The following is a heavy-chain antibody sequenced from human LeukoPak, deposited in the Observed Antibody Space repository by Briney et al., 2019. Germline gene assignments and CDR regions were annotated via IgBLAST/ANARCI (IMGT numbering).Heavy chain of an antibody. CDR3: AREDYYDSSGYHDAFDI. J-gene: IGHJ3*02. Sequence: SVKVSCKASGGTFSSYAISWVRQAPGQGLEWMGGIIPIFGTANYAQKFQGRVTITADESTSTAYMELSSLRSEDTAVYYCAREDYYDSSGYHDAFDIWGQGTMVTVYS. CDR1: GGTFSSYA. V-gene: IGHV1-69*13. D-gene: IGHD3-22*01. CDR2: IIPIFGTA.